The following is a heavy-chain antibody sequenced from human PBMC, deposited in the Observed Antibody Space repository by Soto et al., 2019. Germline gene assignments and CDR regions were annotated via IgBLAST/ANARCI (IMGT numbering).Heavy chain of an antibody. V-gene: IGHV3-74*01. CDR1: GFTFSSYL. Sequence: GGSLRLSCAASGFTFSSYLMHWVRQAPGKGLVWVSRVNSDGSITNYADAVKGRLTISRGNAKNTLYLQMDGLRAEDTAVYYCARVGATTWYWGQGTLVTVSS. J-gene: IGHJ4*02. CDR2: VNSDGSIT. CDR3: ARVGATTWY. D-gene: IGHD1-26*01.